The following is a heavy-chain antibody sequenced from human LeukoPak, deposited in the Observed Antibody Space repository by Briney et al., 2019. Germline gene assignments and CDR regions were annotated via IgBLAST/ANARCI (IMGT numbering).Heavy chain of an antibody. V-gene: IGHV3-23*01. Sequence: GGSRRLSFAASEFTFSSYAMSWFGQAPGKGLNWVSAISGSGGSTYYADSVKGRFTISRDNSKNTLYLQMNSLRAEDTAVYYCAMERDYYGSGSYYRTDYWGQGTLVTVSS. J-gene: IGHJ4*02. D-gene: IGHD3-10*01. CDR3: AMERDYYGSGSYYRTDY. CDR1: EFTFSSYA. CDR2: ISGSGGST.